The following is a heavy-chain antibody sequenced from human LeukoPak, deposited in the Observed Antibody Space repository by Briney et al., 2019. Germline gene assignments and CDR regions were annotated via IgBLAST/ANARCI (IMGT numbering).Heavy chain of an antibody. D-gene: IGHD2-21*02. CDR2: IKQDGSEK. CDR1: GFIFSDYW. J-gene: IGHJ4*02. CDR3: ARVRLGFTSGDLWG. V-gene: IGHV3-7*01. Sequence: GGSLRLSCAASGFIFSDYWMSWVRQAPGKGLEWVANIKQDGSEKYYVDSVKGRFTISRDSAKNLLYLQMNSLRAEDTAVYYCARVRLGFTSGDLWGWGQGTLVTVSS.